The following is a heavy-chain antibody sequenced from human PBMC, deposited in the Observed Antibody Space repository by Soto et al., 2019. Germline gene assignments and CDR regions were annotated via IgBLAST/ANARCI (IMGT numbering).Heavy chain of an antibody. V-gene: IGHV3-23*01. CDR2: ISGSGDRT. CDR1: GFTFSSYA. D-gene: IGHD1-26*01. J-gene: IGHJ4*02. Sequence: EVQLLESGGGLVQPGGSLRLSCAASGFTFSSYAMRWVRQAPGKGLEWVSAISGSGDRTYYADSVKGRFTTSRDNSKNTLDLQMNSLRAEDTAVYYCARRGSGSYYDYWGQGTLVTVSS. CDR3: ARRGSGSYYDY.